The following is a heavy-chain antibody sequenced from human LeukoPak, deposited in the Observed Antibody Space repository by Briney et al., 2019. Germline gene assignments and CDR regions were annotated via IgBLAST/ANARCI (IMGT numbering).Heavy chain of an antibody. J-gene: IGHJ4*02. V-gene: IGHV4-4*07. CDR3: AATPVYSSSWLNYFDY. CDR1: GGSISSYY. Sequence: SETLSLTCTVSGGSISSYYWSWIRQPAGKGLDWSGRIYTSGSTNYNPSLKSPVTMSVDTSKNQFSLKLSSVTAADTAVYYCAATPVYSSSWLNYFDYWGQGTPVTVSS. CDR2: IYTSGST. D-gene: IGHD6-13*01.